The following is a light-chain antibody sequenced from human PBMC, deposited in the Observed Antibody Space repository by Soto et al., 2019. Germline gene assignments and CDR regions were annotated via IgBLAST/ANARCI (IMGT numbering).Light chain of an antibody. Sequence: QSALTQPRSVSGSPGQSVTISCTGTSSDVGGYNYVSWYQQHPGKAPKLMIYDVSKRPSGVPDRFSGSKSGNAASLTISGLQAEDEADYYCCSYAGSYTSAVFRGGTKLTVL. CDR1: SSDVGGYNY. CDR3: CSYAGSYTSAV. J-gene: IGLJ7*01. CDR2: DVS. V-gene: IGLV2-11*01.